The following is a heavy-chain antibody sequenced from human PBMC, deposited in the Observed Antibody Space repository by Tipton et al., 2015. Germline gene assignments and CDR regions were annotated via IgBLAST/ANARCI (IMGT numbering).Heavy chain of an antibody. CDR3: ARALKEDLYYYGMDV. Sequence: SLRLSCAVSGFTFSDYYMTWLRQAPGRGLEWVSYIHRSGSPIYYADAVKGRFTVSRDNAKDSLYLQMNSLRPEDTAVYYCARALKEDLYYYGMDVWGQGATVTVSS. CDR1: GFTFSDYY. D-gene: IGHD2-15*01. CDR2: IHRSGSPI. V-gene: IGHV3-11*04. J-gene: IGHJ6*02.